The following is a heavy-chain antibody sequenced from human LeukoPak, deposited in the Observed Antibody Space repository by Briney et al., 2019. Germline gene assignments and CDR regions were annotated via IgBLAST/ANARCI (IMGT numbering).Heavy chain of an antibody. D-gene: IGHD5-12*01. J-gene: IGHJ4*02. CDR1: GGSISSYY. V-gene: IGHV4-59*08. CDR3: ARLRGYSGYVY. Sequence: KPSETLSLTCTVSGGSISSYYWSWIRQPPGKGLEWIGYIYYSGSTNYNPSLKSRVTISVDTSKNQLSLKLSSVTAADTAVYYCARLRGYSGYVYWGQGTLVTVSS. CDR2: IYYSGST.